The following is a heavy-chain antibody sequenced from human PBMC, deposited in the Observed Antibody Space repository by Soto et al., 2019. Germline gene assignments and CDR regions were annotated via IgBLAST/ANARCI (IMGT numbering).Heavy chain of an antibody. CDR2: MNPNSGNT. CDR1: GYTFTSYD. J-gene: IGHJ6*03. Sequence: VSVKVSCKASGYTFTSYDINWMRQATGQGLEWMGWMNPNSGNTGYAQKFQGRVTMTRNTSISTAYMELSSLRSEDTAVYYCARGRFLEWGSVGYMDVWGKGTTVTVSS. D-gene: IGHD3-3*01. V-gene: IGHV1-8*01. CDR3: ARGRFLEWGSVGYMDV.